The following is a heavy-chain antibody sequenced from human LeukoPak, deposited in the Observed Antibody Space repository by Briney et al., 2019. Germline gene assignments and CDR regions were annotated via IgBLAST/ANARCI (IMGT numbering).Heavy chain of an antibody. D-gene: IGHD6-19*01. CDR1: GFTFDDYA. V-gene: IGHV3-9*01. CDR2: ISWNSGSI. J-gene: IGHJ6*02. Sequence: PGRSLRLSCAASGFTFDDYAMHWVRQAPGKGLEWVSGISWNSGSIGYADSVKGRFTISRDNAKDSLYLQMNSLRAEDTALYYCAKGLSRGYGSSGWYGYYYGMDVWGQGTTVTVSS. CDR3: AKGLSRGYGSSGWYGYYYGMDV.